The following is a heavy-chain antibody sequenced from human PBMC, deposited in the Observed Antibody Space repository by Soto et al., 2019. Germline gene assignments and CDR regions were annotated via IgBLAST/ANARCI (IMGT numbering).Heavy chain of an antibody. CDR1: GGTFSSYA. D-gene: IGHD3-9*01. V-gene: IGHV1-69*13. J-gene: IGHJ5*02. CDR3: ARDSHYDILTGYYSWFDP. CDR2: IIPIFGTA. Sequence: ASVKVSCKASGGTFSSYAISWVRQAPGQGLEWMGGIIPIFGTANYAQKFQGRVTITADESTSTAYMELSSLRSEDTAVYYCARDSHYDILTGYYSWFDPWGQGTLVTVSS.